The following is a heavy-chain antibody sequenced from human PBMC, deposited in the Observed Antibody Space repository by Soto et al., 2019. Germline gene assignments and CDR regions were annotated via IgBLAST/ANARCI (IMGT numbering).Heavy chain of an antibody. CDR1: GFTFSSYG. J-gene: IGHJ6*02. Sequence: QVQLVESGGGVVQPGRSLSLSCAASGFTFSSYGIHWVRQAPGKGLEWVAVIWYDGSNKYYADSVKGRFTISRDNSKNTLYMQRISLRAEDTAVYYCAREVLVRGIKYHGMDVWGQGTTVTVSS. D-gene: IGHD3-10*01. V-gene: IGHV3-33*01. CDR3: AREVLVRGIKYHGMDV. CDR2: IWYDGSNK.